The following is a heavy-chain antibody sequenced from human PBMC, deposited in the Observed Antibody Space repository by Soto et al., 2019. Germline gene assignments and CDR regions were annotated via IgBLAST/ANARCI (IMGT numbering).Heavy chain of an antibody. J-gene: IGHJ5*02. CDR2: IIPIFGTA. V-gene: IGHV1-69*13. D-gene: IGHD2-2*01. Sequence: SEKVSCKASGGTFSSYAISWVRQAPGQGLEWMGGIIPIFGTANYAQKFQGRVTITADESTSTAYMELSSLRSEDTAVYYCAGDLVYCSSTSCYAPFDPWRQGTLVTVSS. CDR3: AGDLVYCSSTSCYAPFDP. CDR1: GGTFSSYA.